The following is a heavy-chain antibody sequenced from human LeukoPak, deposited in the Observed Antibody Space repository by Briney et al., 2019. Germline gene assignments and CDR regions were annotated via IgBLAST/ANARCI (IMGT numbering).Heavy chain of an antibody. Sequence: SVTLSLTCAVYGGSFSGYYWSWIRQPPGKGLEWIGEINHSGSTNYNPSLKSRVTISVDTSKNQFSLKLSSVTAADTAVYYCARGSPYDFWSGYLNYYYYYYMDVWGKGTTVTVSS. CDR3: ARGSPYDFWSGYLNYYYYYYMDV. J-gene: IGHJ6*03. D-gene: IGHD3-3*01. CDR2: INHSGST. V-gene: IGHV4-34*01. CDR1: GGSFSGYY.